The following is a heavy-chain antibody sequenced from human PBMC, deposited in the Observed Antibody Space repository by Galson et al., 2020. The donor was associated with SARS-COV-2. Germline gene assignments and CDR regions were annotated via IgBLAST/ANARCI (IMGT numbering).Heavy chain of an antibody. CDR3: ARHLNYYDSSGYYDWYFDL. D-gene: IGHD3-22*01. CDR1: GGSISSYY. CDR2: IYYSGST. J-gene: IGHJ2*01. Sequence: SETLSLTCTVSGGSISSYYWSWIRQPPGKGLEWIGYIYYSGSTNYNPSLKSRVTISVDTSKNQFSLKLSSVTAADTAVYYCARHLNYYDSSGYYDWYFDLWGRGTLVTVSS. V-gene: IGHV4-59*08.